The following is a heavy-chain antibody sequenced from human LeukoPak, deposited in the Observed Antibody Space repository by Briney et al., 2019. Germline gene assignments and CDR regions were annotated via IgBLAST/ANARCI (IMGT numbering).Heavy chain of an antibody. V-gene: IGHV3-21*01. CDR3: ARRFSGFGESRLHPNAFDI. J-gene: IGHJ3*02. Sequence: GGSLRLSCAASGFTFSSYSMNWVRQAPGKGLEWVSSISSSSSYIYYADSVKGRFTISRDNAKNSLYLQMNSLGAEDTAVYYCARRFSGFGESRLHPNAFDIWGQGTMVTVSS. CDR1: GFTFSSYS. D-gene: IGHD3-10*01. CDR2: ISSSSSYI.